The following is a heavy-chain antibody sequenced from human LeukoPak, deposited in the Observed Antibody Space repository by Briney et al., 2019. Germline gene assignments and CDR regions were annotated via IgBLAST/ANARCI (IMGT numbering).Heavy chain of an antibody. Sequence: GASVKVSCKASGYTFTSYGISWVRQAPGQGLEWMGWISAYNGNTNYAQRLQGRVTMTTDTSTSTAYMELRSLRSDDTAVYYCARDSSSGSHDAFDIWGQGTMVTVSS. CDR2: ISAYNGNT. V-gene: IGHV1-18*01. CDR1: GYTFTSYG. CDR3: ARDSSSGSHDAFDI. J-gene: IGHJ3*02. D-gene: IGHD1-26*01.